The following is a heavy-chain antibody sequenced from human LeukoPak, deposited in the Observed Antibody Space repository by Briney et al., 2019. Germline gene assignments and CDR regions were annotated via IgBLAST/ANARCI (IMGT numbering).Heavy chain of an antibody. CDR3: ARDGVCSSTSCHSDMDV. Sequence: PGGSLRLSCAASGFTFSSYGMHWVRQAPGKGLEWVAFIRYDGSNKYYADSVKGRFTISRDNSKDTLYLQMNSLRAEDTAVYYCARDGVCSSTSCHSDMDVWGKGTTVIVSS. V-gene: IGHV3-30*02. J-gene: IGHJ6*03. CDR1: GFTFSSYG. D-gene: IGHD2-2*01. CDR2: IRYDGSNK.